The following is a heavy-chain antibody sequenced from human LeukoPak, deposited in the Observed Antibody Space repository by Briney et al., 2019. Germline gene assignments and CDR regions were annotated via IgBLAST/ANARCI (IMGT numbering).Heavy chain of an antibody. CDR2: IGSEGST. CDR1: GFIFSSYA. Sequence: PGGSLRLSCAASGFIFSSYAMTWVRQAPGKGLEWVSAIGSEGSTYYADSVKDRFTISRDNSKNTLYLEMNSLRADDTAIYYCAKGIKSPGDPWGQGTLVTVSS. D-gene: IGHD2/OR15-2a*01. CDR3: AKGIKSPGDP. V-gene: IGHV3-23*01. J-gene: IGHJ5*02.